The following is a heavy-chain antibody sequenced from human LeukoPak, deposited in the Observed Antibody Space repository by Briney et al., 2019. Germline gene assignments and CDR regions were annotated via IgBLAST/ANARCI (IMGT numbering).Heavy chain of an antibody. D-gene: IGHD6-13*01. V-gene: IGHV3-7*01. J-gene: IGHJ4*02. CDR3: ARGLVRSSWYPY. CDR1: GFNFDENT. Sequence: PGGSLRLSCAASGFNFDENTMHWVRQAPGAGLEWVANIKQDGSEKYYVDSVKGRFTISRDNAKNSLYLQMNSLRAEDTAVYYCARGLVRSSWYPYWGQGTLVTVSS. CDR2: IKQDGSEK.